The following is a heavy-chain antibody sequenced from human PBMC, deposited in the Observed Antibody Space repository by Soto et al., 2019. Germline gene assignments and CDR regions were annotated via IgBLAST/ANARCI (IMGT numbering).Heavy chain of an antibody. CDR3: ARGERGAFDL. CDR2: IHSGGSST. CDR1: GFTFSYYW. J-gene: IGHJ3*01. D-gene: IGHD1-1*01. V-gene: IGHV3-74*01. Sequence: EVQLVESGGGLVRPGGSLRLSCAASGFTFSYYWMHWVRQAPGKGLVWVSRIHSGGSSTTYTDFVKGRFIISRDNARKTVDLQMNSVRVEDTAVYYCARGERGAFDLWGQGTVVTVSS.